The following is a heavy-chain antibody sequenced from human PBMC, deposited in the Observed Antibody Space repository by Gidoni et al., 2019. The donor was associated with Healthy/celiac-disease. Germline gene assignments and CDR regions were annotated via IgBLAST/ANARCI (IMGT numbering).Heavy chain of an antibody. CDR1: GGPISSSSYY. Sequence: QLQLQESGPGLVKPSETLSLTCTVSGGPISSSSYYWGWIRQPPGKGLEWIGSIYYSGSTYYNPSLKSRVTISVDTSKNQFSLKLSSVTAADTAVYYCARRCVPAAMILDYYGMDVWGQGTTVTVSS. D-gene: IGHD2-2*01. V-gene: IGHV4-39*01. CDR2: IYYSGST. J-gene: IGHJ6*02. CDR3: ARRCVPAAMILDYYGMDV.